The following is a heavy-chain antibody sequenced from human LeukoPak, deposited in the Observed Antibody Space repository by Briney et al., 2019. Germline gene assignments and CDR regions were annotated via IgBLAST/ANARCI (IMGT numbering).Heavy chain of an antibody. V-gene: IGHV1-18*04. CDR3: ARGGPGWDSSSWYNY. J-gene: IGHJ4*02. Sequence: APVKVSCKASGYTFTGYYMHWVRQAPGQGLEWMGWISAYNGNRNYAQKLQGRVTMTTDTSTSTAYMELRSLRSDDTAVYYCARGGPGWDSSSWYNYWGQGTLVTVSS. CDR2: ISAYNGNR. CDR1: GYTFTGYY. D-gene: IGHD6-13*01.